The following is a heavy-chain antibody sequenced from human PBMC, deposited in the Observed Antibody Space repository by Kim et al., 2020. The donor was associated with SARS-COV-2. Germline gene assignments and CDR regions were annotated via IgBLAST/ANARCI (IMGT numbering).Heavy chain of an antibody. CDR2: ISSDGSAT. J-gene: IGHJ4*02. CDR3: VLNIAGTIAY. CDR1: GFTFSDYW. V-gene: IGHV3-74*01. Sequence: GGSLRLSCAASGFTFSDYWMHWVCQVPGKGLVWVSRISSDGSATTYADSVKGRFTISRDNAKNTLFLQMNSLRAEDTAVYYCVLNIAGTIAYWGLGALVT. D-gene: IGHD1-26*01.